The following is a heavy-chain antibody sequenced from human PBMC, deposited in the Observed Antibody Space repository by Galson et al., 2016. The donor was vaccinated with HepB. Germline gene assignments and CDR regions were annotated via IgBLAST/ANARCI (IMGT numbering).Heavy chain of an antibody. Sequence: PLRLSCAASGFTFSSYWMSWVRQAPGKGLEWVANIKQDGSEKYYVDSVKGRFTISRDNAKNSLYLQMNSLRAEDTAVYYCARDPGGKFSDGSIDYWGQGTLVTVSS. J-gene: IGHJ4*02. V-gene: IGHV3-7*01. CDR3: ARDPGGKFSDGSIDY. D-gene: IGHD5-24*01. CDR1: GFTFSSYW. CDR2: IKQDGSEK.